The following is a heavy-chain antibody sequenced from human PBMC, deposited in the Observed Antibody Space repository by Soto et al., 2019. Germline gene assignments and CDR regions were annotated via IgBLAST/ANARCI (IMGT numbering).Heavy chain of an antibody. CDR1: GFTFSSYA. Sequence: EVQLLESGGGLVQPGGSLRLSCAASGFTFSSYAMSWVRQAPGKGLEWVSAISGSVGSTYYADSVKGRFTISRDNSKNTLYLQTNSLRAEDTAVYYCSKYLVRGTPPGYFDYWGQGTLGTVSS. CDR2: ISGSVGST. J-gene: IGHJ4*02. CDR3: SKYLVRGTPPGYFDY. D-gene: IGHD3-10*01. V-gene: IGHV3-23*01.